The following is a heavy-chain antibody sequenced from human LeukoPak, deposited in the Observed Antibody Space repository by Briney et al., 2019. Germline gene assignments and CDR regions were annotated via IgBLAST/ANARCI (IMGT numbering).Heavy chain of an antibody. Sequence: SETLPLTCTVSGGSISDYYWNWIRQPAGKGLEWVGRIYSSGSTNYNPSLKSRVTLSVDTSKNQFSLKLSSVTAADTAVYYCARVRRVGATPFDYWGQGTLVTVSS. CDR2: IYSSGST. J-gene: IGHJ4*02. CDR3: ARVRRVGATPFDY. CDR1: GGSISDYY. V-gene: IGHV4-4*07. D-gene: IGHD1-26*01.